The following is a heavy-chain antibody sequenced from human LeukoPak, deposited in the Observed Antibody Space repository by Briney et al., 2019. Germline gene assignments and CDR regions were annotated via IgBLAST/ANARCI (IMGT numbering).Heavy chain of an antibody. CDR3: VRGTGY. J-gene: IGHJ4*02. V-gene: IGHV3-64D*06. CDR2: ISSNGDNT. Sequence: PGGSLRLSCSVSGFTFSTYVMHWVRQAPGKGLEYVSAISSNGDNTNYADSVKGRFTISRDNSKNTLYLQMSSLRADDTAVYYCVRGTGYWGQGTLVTVS. CDR1: GFTFSTYV.